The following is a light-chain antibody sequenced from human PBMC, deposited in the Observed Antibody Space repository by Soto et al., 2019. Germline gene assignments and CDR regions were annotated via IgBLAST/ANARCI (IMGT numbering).Light chain of an antibody. CDR1: QSVSSY. V-gene: IGKV3-11*01. J-gene: IGKJ1*01. Sequence: EIVLTQSPATLSLSPGERATLSCRASQSVSSYLAWYHQKPGQAPRLLIYDASNRATGIPARFSGSGSGTDFIFIIGSRAPEDVAVYYCQQRSNWPRTLGQGTKVYIK. CDR2: DAS. CDR3: QQRSNWPRT.